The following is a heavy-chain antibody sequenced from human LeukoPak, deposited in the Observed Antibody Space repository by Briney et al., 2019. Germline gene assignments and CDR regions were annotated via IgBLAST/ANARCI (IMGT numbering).Heavy chain of an antibody. CDR3: AKGKWELRADYFDY. CDR1: GFTFNRRG. Sequence: PGGSLRLSCAASGFTFNRRGMHWVRQAPGKGLEWVAFIRYDGSNKYYADSVKGRFTISRDNSKNTLNLQMNSLRTEDTAVYYCAKGKWELRADYFDYWGQGTLVTVSS. V-gene: IGHV3-30*02. J-gene: IGHJ4*02. CDR2: IRYDGSNK. D-gene: IGHD1-26*01.